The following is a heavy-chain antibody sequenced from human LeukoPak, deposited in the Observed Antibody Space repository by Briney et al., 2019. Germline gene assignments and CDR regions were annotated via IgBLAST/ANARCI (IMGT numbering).Heavy chain of an antibody. V-gene: IGHV3-30*18. Sequence: GGSLRLSCAASGFTFSSYGMHWVRQAPGKGLEWVAVISYDGSNKYYADSVKGRFTISRDNSKNTLYLQMNSLRAEDTAVYYCAKGNLLGSWNDWGQGTLVTVSS. CDR2: ISYDGSNK. D-gene: IGHD1-1*01. CDR1: GFTFSSYG. CDR3: AKGNLLGSWND. J-gene: IGHJ1*01.